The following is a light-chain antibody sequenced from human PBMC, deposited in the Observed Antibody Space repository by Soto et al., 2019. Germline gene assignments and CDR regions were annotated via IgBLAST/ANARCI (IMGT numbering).Light chain of an antibody. V-gene: IGLV2-8*01. Sequence: SALTQPPSASGSPGQSVTISCTGTSSDVGGYNYVSWHQQHPGKAPKLIIYDVTKRPSGVPDRFSGSKSGYTASLTVSGLQAEDEADYYCSSFAGGNIYVFGTGTKVTVL. CDR3: SSFAGGNIYV. CDR2: DVT. J-gene: IGLJ1*01. CDR1: SSDVGGYNY.